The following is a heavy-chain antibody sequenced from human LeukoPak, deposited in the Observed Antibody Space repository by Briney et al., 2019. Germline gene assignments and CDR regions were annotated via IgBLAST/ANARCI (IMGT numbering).Heavy chain of an antibody. J-gene: IGHJ5*02. CDR3: ARLPVTVTTGFDP. Sequence: KPSETLSLTCPVSGGSISSYYWSWIRQPPAKGLEWIGYIYYSGSTNYNPSLKSRVTISVDTSKNQFSLKLSSVTAADTAVYYCARLPVTVTTGFDPWGQGTLVTVSS. CDR2: IYYSGST. CDR1: GGSISSYY. V-gene: IGHV4-59*01. D-gene: IGHD4-11*01.